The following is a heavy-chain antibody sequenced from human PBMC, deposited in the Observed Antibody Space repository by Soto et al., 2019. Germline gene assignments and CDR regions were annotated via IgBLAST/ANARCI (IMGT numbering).Heavy chain of an antibody. V-gene: IGHV3-48*03. D-gene: IGHD3-16*01. CDR3: ARDGFCVSSCCAFLPGV. J-gene: IGHJ6*02. Sequence: EVQLVESGGDLVQPGGSLRLSCVASGFTFSSYGMNWVRQGPGKGLEWLSSISKSGTTTYYADSVKDRFTISRDNAKNSLYLPMRSLRGEDMAVYYCARDGFCVSSCCAFLPGVWGQGTTVTVSS. CDR2: ISKSGTTT. CDR1: GFTFSSYG.